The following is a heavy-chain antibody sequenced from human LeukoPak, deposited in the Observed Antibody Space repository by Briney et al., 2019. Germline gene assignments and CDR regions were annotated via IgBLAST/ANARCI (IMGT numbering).Heavy chain of an antibody. V-gene: IGHV1-69*04. D-gene: IGHD6-19*01. Sequence: SVKVSCKASGGTFSSYAISWVRQAPGQGLEWMGRIIPILGIANYAQKFQGRVTITADKSTSTAYMELSSLRSEDTAVYYCASQQWLGPISRHYYYYGMDVWGQGTTVTVSS. CDR1: GGTFSSYA. J-gene: IGHJ6*02. CDR3: ASQQWLGPISRHYYYYGMDV. CDR2: IIPILGIA.